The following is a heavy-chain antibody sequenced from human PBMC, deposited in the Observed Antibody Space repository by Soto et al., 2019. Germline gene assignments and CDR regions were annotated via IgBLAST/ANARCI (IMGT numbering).Heavy chain of an antibody. Sequence: PGGSLRLSCAASGFTFSSYAMHWVRQAPGKGLEWVALISYDGYNKYYADSVQGRFTISRDNSKNTLYLQMHSLTAEDTAVYYCAREGEAFDIWGQGTLVTVSS. CDR1: GFTFSSYA. V-gene: IGHV3-30-3*01. CDR2: ISYDGYNK. CDR3: AREGEAFDI. J-gene: IGHJ3*02.